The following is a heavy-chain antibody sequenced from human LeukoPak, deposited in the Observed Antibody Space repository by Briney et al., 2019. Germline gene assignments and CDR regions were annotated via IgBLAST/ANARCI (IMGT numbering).Heavy chain of an antibody. CDR2: ISGSGNYI. Sequence: PGGSLRLSCAASGFTFSSHAMSWVRQAPGKGLEWVSAISGSGNYIYYADSVKGRFTISRDNSKNTLYLQINSLRAGDTAVYYCAKTTGAPPYWGQGTLVTVSS. D-gene: IGHD1-14*01. CDR1: GFTFSSHA. J-gene: IGHJ4*02. CDR3: AKTTGAPPY. V-gene: IGHV3-23*01.